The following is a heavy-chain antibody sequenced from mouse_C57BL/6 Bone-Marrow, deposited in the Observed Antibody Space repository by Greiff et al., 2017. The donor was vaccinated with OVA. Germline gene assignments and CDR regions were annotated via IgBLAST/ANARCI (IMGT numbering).Heavy chain of an antibody. CDR1: GYTFTDYN. Sequence: VQLQQPGPELVKPGASVKMSCKASGYTFTDYNMHWVKQSHGKSLEWIGYINPNNGGTSYNQKFKGKATLTVNKSSSTAYMELRSLTSEDSAVYYCARSEEKPLLFHWGQGTTLTVSS. CDR2: INPNNGGT. D-gene: IGHD2-1*01. CDR3: ARSEEKPLLFH. J-gene: IGHJ2*01. V-gene: IGHV1-22*01.